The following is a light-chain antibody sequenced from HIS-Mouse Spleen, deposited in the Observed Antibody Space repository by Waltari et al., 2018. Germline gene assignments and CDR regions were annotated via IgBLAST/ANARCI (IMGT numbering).Light chain of an antibody. CDR2: QDS. CDR1: KLGDKY. J-gene: IGLJ2*01. V-gene: IGLV3-1*01. CDR3: QAWDSSYSV. Sequence: SYELTQPPSVSVSPGQTASITCSGDKLGDKYACWYQQKPGQSPVLVIYQDSKRPYGIPDRFSGSNSGNTATLTISGTQAMDEADYYCQAWDSSYSVFGGGTKLTVL.